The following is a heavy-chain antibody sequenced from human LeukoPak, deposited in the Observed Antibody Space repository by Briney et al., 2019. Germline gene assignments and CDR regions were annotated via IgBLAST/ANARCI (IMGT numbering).Heavy chain of an antibody. Sequence: ASVKVSCKASGYTFTGYYMHWVRQAPGQGLEWMGWINPNSGGTNYAQKFQGRVTMTRDTSISTAYMELSRLRSDDTAVYYCAGNMVRGVISIPWGQGTLVTVSS. J-gene: IGHJ5*02. V-gene: IGHV1-2*02. CDR2: INPNSGGT. D-gene: IGHD3-10*01. CDR1: GYTFTGYY. CDR3: AGNMVRGVISIP.